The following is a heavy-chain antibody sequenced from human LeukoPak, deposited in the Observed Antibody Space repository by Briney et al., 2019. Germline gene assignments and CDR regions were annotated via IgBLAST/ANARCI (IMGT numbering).Heavy chain of an antibody. V-gene: IGHV4-59*11. J-gene: IGHJ3*02. D-gene: IGHD2-2*01. CDR1: GGSISSHY. CDR2: IYYSGST. CDR3: AGESSAFDI. Sequence: SETLSLTCTVSGGSISSHYWSWIRQPPGEGLEWIGYIYYSGSTNYNPSLKSRVTISVDTSKNQFSLKLSSVTAADTAVYYCAGESSAFDIWGQGTMVTVSS.